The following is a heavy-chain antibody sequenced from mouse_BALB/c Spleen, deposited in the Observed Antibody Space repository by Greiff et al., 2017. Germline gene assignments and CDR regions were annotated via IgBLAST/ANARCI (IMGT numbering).Heavy chain of an antibody. Sequence: VKLVESGPGLVAPSQSLSITCTVSGFSLTSYGVHWVPQPPGKGLEWLGVIWAGGSTNYNSALMSRLSISKDNSKSQVFLKMNSLQTDDTAMYYCARDSLLRLRKAMDYWGQGTSVTVSS. V-gene: IGHV2-9*02. CDR1: GFSLTSYG. CDR3: ARDSLLRLRKAMDY. CDR2: IWAGGST. J-gene: IGHJ4*01. D-gene: IGHD1-2*01.